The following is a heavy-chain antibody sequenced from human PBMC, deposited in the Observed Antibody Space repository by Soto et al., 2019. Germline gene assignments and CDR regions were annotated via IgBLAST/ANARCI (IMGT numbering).Heavy chain of an antibody. V-gene: IGHV4-59*01. CDR1: GDSITTYY. J-gene: IGHJ3*01. CDR2: MYYSGSA. Sequence: QVQLQESGPGLVKPSETLSLTCTVSGDSITTYYWGWIRQPPGKGLEYIAYMYYSGSAIYNPSLKSRVTMSVDTSQTQLSLSLSSVTAADTAVYYCARDRRGRAAFDLWGQGTTVTVSS. CDR3: ARDRRGRAAFDL. D-gene: IGHD3-10*01.